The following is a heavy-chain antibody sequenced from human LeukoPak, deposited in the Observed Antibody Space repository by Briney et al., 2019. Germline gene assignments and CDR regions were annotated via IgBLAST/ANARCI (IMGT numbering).Heavy chain of an antibody. CDR3: ARDAIAVALIYYYYGMDV. CDR2: ISSSSSYI. D-gene: IGHD6-19*01. CDR1: GFTFSSYS. V-gene: IGHV3-21*01. J-gene: IGHJ6*02. Sequence: PGGSLRLSCAASGFTFSSYSMNWVRQAPGKGLEWVSSISSSSSYIYYADSVKGRFTISRDNAMNSLYLQMNSLRAEDTAVYYCARDAIAVALIYYYYGMDVWGQGTTVTVSS.